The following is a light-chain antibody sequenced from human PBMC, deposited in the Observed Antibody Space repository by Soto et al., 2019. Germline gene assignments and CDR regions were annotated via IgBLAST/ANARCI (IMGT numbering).Light chain of an antibody. CDR1: QSVSNY. CDR3: QKYNNCPRT. CDR2: GAS. Sequence: EIVMTQSPSTLSVSLGDRVTLSCRASQSVSNYLAWYQQKPGKAPKLLIYGASTMHSGVPSRFSGSGSGTDFTLTISSLQPEDFASYYCQKYNNCPRTFGQGTKVEIK. J-gene: IGKJ1*01. V-gene: IGKV1-27*01.